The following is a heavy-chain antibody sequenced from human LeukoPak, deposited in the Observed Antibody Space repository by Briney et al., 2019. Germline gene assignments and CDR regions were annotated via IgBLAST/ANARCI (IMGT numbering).Heavy chain of an antibody. CDR2: IIPIFGLS. D-gene: IGHD5-12*01. J-gene: IGHJ4*02. V-gene: IGHV1-69*04. CDR1: GGTFSSYA. CDR3: ARDGRGYSGYDYVRY. Sequence: VASVNVSCKASGGTFSSYAISWVRQAPGQGLEWMGRIIPIFGLSNYAQKFQGRVTITADKSTSTAYMELSSLRSEDTAVYYCARDGRGYSGYDYVRYWGQGTLVTVSS.